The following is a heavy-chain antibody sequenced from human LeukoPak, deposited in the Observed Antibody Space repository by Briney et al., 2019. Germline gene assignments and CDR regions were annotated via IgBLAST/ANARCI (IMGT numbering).Heavy chain of an antibody. CDR1: GASMSNYH. CDR3: ARGTGGYRFDP. V-gene: IGHV4-59*01. D-gene: IGHD1-1*01. Sequence: SEALSLTCAVSGASMSNYHWSWIRQPPGRGLEYIGYVYNSGSTFYNPSLKSRVTISADTSRKQFSLKLTSVTATGTAVYYCARGTGGYRFDPWGQGILVTVSS. CDR2: VYNSGST. J-gene: IGHJ5*02.